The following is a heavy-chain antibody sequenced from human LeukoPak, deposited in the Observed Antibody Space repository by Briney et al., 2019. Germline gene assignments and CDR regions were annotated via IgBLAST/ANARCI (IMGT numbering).Heavy chain of an antibody. CDR3: AKENLGYCSSTSCKGHWFDP. CDR2: ISYDGSNK. J-gene: IGHJ5*02. D-gene: IGHD2-2*01. V-gene: IGHV3-30*18. CDR1: GFTFSSYG. Sequence: GGSLRLSCAASGFTFSSYGMHWVRQAPGKGLEWVAVISYDGSNKYYADSVKGRFTISRDNSKNTLYLQMNSLRAEDTAVYYCAKENLGYCSSTSCKGHWFDPWGQGTLVTVSS.